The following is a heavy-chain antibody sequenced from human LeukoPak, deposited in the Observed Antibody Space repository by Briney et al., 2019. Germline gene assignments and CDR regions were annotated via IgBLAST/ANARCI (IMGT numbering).Heavy chain of an antibody. CDR1: GYTFTGYY. Sequence: ASVKVSCKASGYTFTGYYMHWVRQAPGQGLERMGWINPNSGGTNYAQKFQGRVTMTRDTSISTAYMELSRLRSDDTAVYYCARFGVVPAARAWLDYWGQGTLVTVSS. CDR3: ARFGVVPAARAWLDY. CDR2: INPNSGGT. D-gene: IGHD2-2*01. V-gene: IGHV1-2*02. J-gene: IGHJ4*02.